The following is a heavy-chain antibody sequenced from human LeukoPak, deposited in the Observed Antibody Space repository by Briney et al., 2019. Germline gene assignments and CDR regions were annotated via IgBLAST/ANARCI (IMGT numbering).Heavy chain of an antibody. D-gene: IGHD3-22*01. Sequence: GASVKVSCKASGYTFTSYGISWVRQAPGQGLEWMGWISAYNGNTNYAQKLQGRVTMTTDTSTSTAYMELRSLRSDDTAVYYCATVHYSSGYYHQIYFDYWGQGTLVTVSS. V-gene: IGHV1-18*01. CDR1: GYTFTSYG. CDR3: ATVHYSSGYYHQIYFDY. CDR2: ISAYNGNT. J-gene: IGHJ4*02.